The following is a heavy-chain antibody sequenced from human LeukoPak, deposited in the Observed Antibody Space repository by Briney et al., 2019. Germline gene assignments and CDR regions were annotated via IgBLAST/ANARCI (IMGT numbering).Heavy chain of an antibody. CDR3: AKDETYYYDSSGYYPRHYGMDV. CDR2: ISYDGSNK. Sequence: GGSLRLSCAASGFTFSSYGMHWVRQAPGKGLEWVAVISYDGSNKYYADSVKGRFTISRDNSKNTLYLKMNSLRAEDTAVYYCAKDETYYYDSSGYYPRHYGMDVWGQGTTVTVSS. J-gene: IGHJ6*02. D-gene: IGHD3-22*01. CDR1: GFTFSSYG. V-gene: IGHV3-30*18.